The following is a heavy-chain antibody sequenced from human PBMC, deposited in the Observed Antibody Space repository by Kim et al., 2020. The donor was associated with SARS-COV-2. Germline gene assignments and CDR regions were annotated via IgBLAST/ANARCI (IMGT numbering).Heavy chain of an antibody. Sequence: GGSLRLSCAASGFTFSSYAMSWVRQAPGKGLEWVSAISGSGGSTYYADSVKGRFTISRDNSKNTLYLQMNSLRAEDTAVYYCAKDLLDVIDFWSGYDDAFDIWGQGTMVTVSS. D-gene: IGHD3-3*01. CDR3: AKDLLDVIDFWSGYDDAFDI. CDR2: ISGSGGST. J-gene: IGHJ3*02. CDR1: GFTFSSYA. V-gene: IGHV3-23*01.